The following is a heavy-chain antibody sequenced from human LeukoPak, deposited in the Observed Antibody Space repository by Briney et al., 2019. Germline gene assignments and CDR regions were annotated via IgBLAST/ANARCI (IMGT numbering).Heavy chain of an antibody. CDR2: ISYDGSNK. D-gene: IGHD2-15*01. Sequence: GGSLRLSCAASGFTFSSYAMHWVRQAPGKGLEWVAVISYDGSNKYYADSVKGRFTISRDNSKNTLYLQMNSLRAEDTAVYYCARDCSGGSCYSLLLGDYWGQGTLVTVSS. CDR3: ARDCSGGSCYSLLLGDY. J-gene: IGHJ4*02. CDR1: GFTFSSYA. V-gene: IGHV3-30-3*01.